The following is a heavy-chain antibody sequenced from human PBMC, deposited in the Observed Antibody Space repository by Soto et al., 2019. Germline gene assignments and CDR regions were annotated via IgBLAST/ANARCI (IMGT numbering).Heavy chain of an antibody. V-gene: IGHV5-51*06. D-gene: IGHD3-22*01. CDR3: AKSGFIPQYYSDSSGYYF. CDR1: GYSFTSYW. Sequence: GESLKIYCKGSGYSFTSYWIGWVRQMRGKGLEGMGIIYTGHSDTRYSPSFQGQVTISADKSIGTAYLQWSSLKTSDTAMYYGAKSGFIPQYYSDSSGYYFWGQGTLVTVSS. J-gene: IGHJ4*02. CDR2: IYTGHSDT.